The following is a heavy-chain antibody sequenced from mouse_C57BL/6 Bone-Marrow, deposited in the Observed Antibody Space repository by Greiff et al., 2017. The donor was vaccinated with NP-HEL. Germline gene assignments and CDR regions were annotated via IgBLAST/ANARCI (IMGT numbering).Heavy chain of an antibody. J-gene: IGHJ3*01. CDR2: ISSGSSTI. D-gene: IGHD2-5*01. Sequence: EVKLVESGGGLVKPGGSLKLSCAASGFTFSDYGMHWVRQAPEKGLEWVAYISSGSSTIYYADTVKGRFTISRDNAKNTLCLQMTSLRSDDTAMYYCARRGQNSNYGFAYWGQGTLVTVSA. V-gene: IGHV5-17*01. CDR3: ARRGQNSNYGFAY. CDR1: GFTFSDYG.